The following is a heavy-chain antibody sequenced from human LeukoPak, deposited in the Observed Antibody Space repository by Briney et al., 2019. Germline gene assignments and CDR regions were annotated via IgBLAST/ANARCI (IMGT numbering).Heavy chain of an antibody. D-gene: IGHD2-21*02. CDR2: ISSSGSTI. CDR1: GFTFSTYE. J-gene: IGHJ5*02. CDR3: AREVADCGGDCLAP. Sequence: GGSLRLXCAAFGFTFSTYEMNWVRQAPGKGLEWLSYISSSGSTIFYADSVKGRFTVSRDNAKNSLYLQMNSLRAEDTAVYYCAREVADCGGDCLAPWGQGTLVTVSS. V-gene: IGHV3-48*03.